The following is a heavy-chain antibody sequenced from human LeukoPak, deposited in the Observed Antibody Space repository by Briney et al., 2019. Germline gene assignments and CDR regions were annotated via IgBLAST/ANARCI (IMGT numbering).Heavy chain of an antibody. CDR1: GFTFDDYG. CDR3: ARLSSTYSSGWYVY. V-gene: IGHV3-20*04. D-gene: IGHD6-19*01. Sequence: GGSLRLSCAASGFTFDDYGMSWVCQAPGKGLEWVSGINWNGGSTGYADSVKGRFTISRDNAKNSLYLQMNSLRAEDTALYYCARLSSTYSSGWYVYWGQGTLVTVSS. J-gene: IGHJ4*02. CDR2: INWNGGST.